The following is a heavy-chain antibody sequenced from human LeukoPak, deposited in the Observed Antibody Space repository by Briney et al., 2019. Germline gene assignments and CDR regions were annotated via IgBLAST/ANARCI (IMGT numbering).Heavy chain of an antibody. V-gene: IGHV1-18*04. CDR1: GYTFTSYG. J-gene: IGHJ4*02. Sequence: GASVKVSCKASGYTFTSYGISWVRQAPGQGLEWMGWISAYNGNTNYAQKLQGRVTMTTDTSTSTAYMELRSLRSDDTAVYYCVRMGPRYFDWLFAYYFDYWGQGTLVTVSS. D-gene: IGHD3-9*01. CDR3: VRMGPRYFDWLFAYYFDY. CDR2: ISAYNGNT.